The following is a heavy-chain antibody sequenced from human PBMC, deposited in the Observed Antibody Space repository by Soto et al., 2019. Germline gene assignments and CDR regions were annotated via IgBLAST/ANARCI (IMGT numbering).Heavy chain of an antibody. CDR2: ISGSGAST. Sequence: GGSLRLSCAASGFAFRSYTMSWVRQAPGKGLDWVSGISGSGASTHYVDSVKGRFTISRENSTNTLNLQMNSLRAEDTAVYYCAKGLHYYDNTGYSYFADWGQGTLGTVTS. D-gene: IGHD3-22*01. V-gene: IGHV3-23*01. CDR1: GFAFRSYT. J-gene: IGHJ4*02. CDR3: AKGLHYYDNTGYSYFAD.